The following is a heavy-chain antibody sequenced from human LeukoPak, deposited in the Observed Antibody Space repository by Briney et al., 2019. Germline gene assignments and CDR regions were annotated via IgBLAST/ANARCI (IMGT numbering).Heavy chain of an antibody. CDR2: ISSSSSYI. J-gene: IGHJ4*02. V-gene: IGHV3-21*01. CDR3: AREVFYGSCYLDY. Sequence: PGGSLRLSCTASKFTFSSYWMSWVRQAPGKGLEWVSSISSSSSYIYYADSVKGRFTISRDNAKNSLYLQMNSLRAEDTAVYYCAREVFYGSCYLDYWGQGTLVTVSS. D-gene: IGHD2-15*01. CDR1: KFTFSSYW.